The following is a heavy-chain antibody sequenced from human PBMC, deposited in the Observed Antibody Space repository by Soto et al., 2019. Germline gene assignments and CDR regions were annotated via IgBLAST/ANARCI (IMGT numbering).Heavy chain of an antibody. J-gene: IGHJ5*02. D-gene: IGHD7-27*01. CDR3: ARVPGP. CDR1: GGSFSGYY. Sequence: PSETLSLTCAVYGGSFSGYYWSWIRQPPGKGLEWIGTIYYSGSTYYNPSLKSRVTISVDRSKNQFSLKLSSVTAADTAVYYCARVPGPWRQGTLVTVSS. V-gene: IGHV4-34*01. CDR2: IYYSGST.